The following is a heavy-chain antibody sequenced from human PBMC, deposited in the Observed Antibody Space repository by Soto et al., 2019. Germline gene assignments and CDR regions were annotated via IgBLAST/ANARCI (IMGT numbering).Heavy chain of an antibody. J-gene: IGHJ6*03. CDR3: AKDIVVVPAARSRGNLPGV. CDR2: ISSSSSYI. D-gene: IGHD2-2*01. Sequence: GGSLRLSCAASGFTFSSYSMNWVRQAPGKGLEWVSSISSSSSYIYYADSVKGRFTISRDNAKNSLYLQMNSLRAEDTAVYYCAKDIVVVPAARSRGNLPGVWGKGTTVTVSS. CDR1: GFTFSSYS. V-gene: IGHV3-21*01.